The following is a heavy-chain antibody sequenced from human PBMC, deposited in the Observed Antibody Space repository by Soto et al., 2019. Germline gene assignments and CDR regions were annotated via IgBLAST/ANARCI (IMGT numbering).Heavy chain of an antibody. J-gene: IGHJ5*02. D-gene: IGHD5-18*01. CDR2: VYYGGST. V-gene: IGHV4-61*08. Sequence: TLSLTCTVSGGSVTSGDYYWTWIRQPPGKGLEWVGYVYYGGSTNYNPSLKSRVTISVDTSKNQFSLKLSSVTAADTAVYYCAISRYSYGYHWFDPWGQGTLVTVSS. CDR1: GGSVTSGDYY. CDR3: AISRYSYGYHWFDP.